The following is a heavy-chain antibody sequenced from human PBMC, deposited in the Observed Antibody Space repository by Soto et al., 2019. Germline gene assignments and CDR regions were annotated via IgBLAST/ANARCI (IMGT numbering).Heavy chain of an antibody. CDR1: RGTFTNYT. CDR3: TRADYGDYEPFDS. J-gene: IGHJ4*02. Sequence: QVQLVQSGAEVKKPGSSVKVSCKASRGTFTNYTISWVRPAPGQGLEWMGRIIPILGLPNYAQRFQGRVTITADKTTSTVYMELSSLRSEDTAVYYCTRADYGDYEPFDSWGQGTLVTVSS. D-gene: IGHD4-17*01. CDR2: IIPILGLP. V-gene: IGHV1-69*02.